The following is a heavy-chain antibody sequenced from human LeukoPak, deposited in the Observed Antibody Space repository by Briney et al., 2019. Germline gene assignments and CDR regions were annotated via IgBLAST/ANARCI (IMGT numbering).Heavy chain of an antibody. D-gene: IGHD5-12*01. CDR1: GFTFTTYW. V-gene: IGHV3-7*01. Sequence: GGSLRLSCAASGFTFTTYWLGWVRQPPGKGLEWVANIKQDGTEKYYVDSVKGRFTISRDNAKNSLYLQMNSLRAEDTAVYYCAKDKDIVALDYWGQGTLVTVSS. CDR2: IKQDGTEK. J-gene: IGHJ4*02. CDR3: AKDKDIVALDY.